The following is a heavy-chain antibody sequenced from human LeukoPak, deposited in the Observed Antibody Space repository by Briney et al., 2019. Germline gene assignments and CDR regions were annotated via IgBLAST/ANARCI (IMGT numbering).Heavy chain of an antibody. CDR2: ISYDGSNK. Sequence: GGSLRFSCAASGFTFSSYAMHWVRQAPGKGLEWVAVISYDGSNKYYADSVKGRFTISRDNSKNTLYLQMNSLRAEDTAVYYCARDWGNGGNDYWGQGTLVTVSS. D-gene: IGHD4-23*01. CDR1: GFTFSSYA. J-gene: IGHJ4*02. CDR3: ARDWGNGGNDY. V-gene: IGHV3-30-3*01.